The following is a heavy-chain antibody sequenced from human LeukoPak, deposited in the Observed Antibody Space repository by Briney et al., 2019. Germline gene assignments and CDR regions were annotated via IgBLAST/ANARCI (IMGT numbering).Heavy chain of an antibody. D-gene: IGHD5-12*01. Sequence: GGSLRVSCAASGFIFGRYGMHWVRQAPGKGLEWVAFIRYDGSNKYFADSLKGRFTISRDNSKNTLYLQMNSLRAEDTAVYYCAKDGYGGYGVYPQYWGQGTLVTVSS. CDR1: GFIFGRYG. J-gene: IGHJ4*02. CDR3: AKDGYGGYGVYPQY. V-gene: IGHV3-30*02. CDR2: IRYDGSNK.